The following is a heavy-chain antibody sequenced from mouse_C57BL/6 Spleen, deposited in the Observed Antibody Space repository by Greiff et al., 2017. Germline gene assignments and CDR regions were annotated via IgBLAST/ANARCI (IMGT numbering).Heavy chain of an antibody. Sequence: QVQLQQPGAELVKPGASVKMSCKASGYTFTSYCITWVKQRPGPGLEWIGDIYPGSGSTNYNGKFKSKATLTVDTSSSTAYMQLSSLTSEDSAVYYCARRGTTPYYYAMDYWGQGTSVTVSS. CDR1: GYTFTSYC. J-gene: IGHJ4*01. V-gene: IGHV1-55*01. CDR3: ARRGTTPYYYAMDY. D-gene: IGHD1-1*01. CDR2: IYPGSGST.